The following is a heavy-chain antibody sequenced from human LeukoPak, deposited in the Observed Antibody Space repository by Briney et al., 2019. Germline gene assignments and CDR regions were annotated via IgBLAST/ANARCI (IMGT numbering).Heavy chain of an antibody. CDR3: ARDMRVAAAGTDFYFDY. J-gene: IGHJ4*02. D-gene: IGHD6-13*01. Sequence: PGGSLRLSCAASGFTFSSYGMHWVRQAPGKGLEWVAVIWYDGSNKYYADSVKGRFTIPRDNSKNTLYLQMNSLRAEDTAVYYCARDMRVAAAGTDFYFDYWGQGTLVTVSS. CDR2: IWYDGSNK. CDR1: GFTFSSYG. V-gene: IGHV3-33*01.